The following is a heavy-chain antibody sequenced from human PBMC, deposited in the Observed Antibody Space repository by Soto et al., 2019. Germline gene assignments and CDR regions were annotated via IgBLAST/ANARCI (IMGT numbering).Heavy chain of an antibody. V-gene: IGHV2-5*02. Sequence: QITLKESGPPLVEPTQTLKLTCSFSGFSLTNSGVGVGWFRQAPGKALECLGIIYWDNDRRYNPSLKTRLTTTKDTSKNQVVLIMPSMDPVDPGPYYCAPRAPSPGYGAGGGFDPWARGPPVTVS. CDR3: APRAPSPGYGAGGGFDP. J-gene: IGHJ5*02. CDR1: GFSLTNSGVG. D-gene: IGHD5-12*01. CDR2: IYWDNDR.